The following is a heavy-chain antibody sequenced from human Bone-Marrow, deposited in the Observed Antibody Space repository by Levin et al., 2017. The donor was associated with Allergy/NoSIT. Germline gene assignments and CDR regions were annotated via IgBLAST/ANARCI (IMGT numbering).Heavy chain of an antibody. J-gene: IGHJ5*02. V-gene: IGHV3-21*01. D-gene: IGHD3-22*01. CDR1: GFTFSSYS. CDR3: ASLYYYDSSGYLPNWFDP. CDR2: ISSSSSYI. Sequence: PGGSLRLSCAASGFTFSSYSMNWVRQAPGKGLEWVSSISSSSSYIYYADSVKGRFTISRDNAKNSLYLQMNSLRAEDTAVYYCASLYYYDSSGYLPNWFDPWGQGTLVTVSS.